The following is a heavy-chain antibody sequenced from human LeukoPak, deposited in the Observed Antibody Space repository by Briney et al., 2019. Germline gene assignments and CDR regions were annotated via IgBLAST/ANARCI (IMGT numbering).Heavy chain of an antibody. J-gene: IGHJ4*02. CDR3: ASFRGYLDY. V-gene: IGHV4-59*01. CDR2: IYYSGST. Sequence: XSLTXXXSGXSXXSYYWXWIRQPPGKGLEWIGYIYYSGSTNYNPSLKSRVTISVDTSKNQFSLKLSSVTAADTAVYYCASFRGYLDYWGQGTLVTVSS. CDR1: GXSXXSYY. D-gene: IGHD5-12*01.